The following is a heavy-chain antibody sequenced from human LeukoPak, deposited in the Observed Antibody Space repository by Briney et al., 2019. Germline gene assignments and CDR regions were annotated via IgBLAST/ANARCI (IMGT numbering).Heavy chain of an antibody. V-gene: IGHV4-34*01. CDR1: GGSFSGYY. D-gene: IGHD3-10*01. Sequence: SETLSLTCAVYGGSFSGYYWSWIRQPLGKGLEWIGEINHSGSTNYNPSLKSRVTISVDTSKNQFSLKLSSVTAADTAVYYCARDPYYYGSGSSYYYYYGMDVWGQGTTVTVSS. J-gene: IGHJ6*02. CDR3: ARDPYYYGSGSSYYYYYGMDV. CDR2: INHSGST.